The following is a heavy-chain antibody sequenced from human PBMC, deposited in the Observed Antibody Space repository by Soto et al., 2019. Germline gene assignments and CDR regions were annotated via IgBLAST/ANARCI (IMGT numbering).Heavy chain of an antibody. J-gene: IGHJ4*02. CDR2: IKGDGSET. CDR3: LRGNSGYGNFDY. CDR1: GFTFSSYW. V-gene: IGHV3-74*01. Sequence: PGGSLRLSCAASGFTFSSYWMHWVRQAPGEGLVWVSRIKGDGSETNYADSVKGRFTISRDSAKNTLYLQLNSLRAEDTAVYYCLRGNSGYGNFDYWGQGTRVTVSS. D-gene: IGHD5-12*01.